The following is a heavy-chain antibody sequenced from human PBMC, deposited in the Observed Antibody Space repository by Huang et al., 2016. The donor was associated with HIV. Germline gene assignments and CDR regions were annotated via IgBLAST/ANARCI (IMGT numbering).Heavy chain of an antibody. CDR1: GFIFISYA. V-gene: IGHV3-30-3*01. J-gene: IGHJ4*02. Sequence: QVQLVESGGGVVQPGRSRRLSCGFSGFIFISYALHWVRQAPVEGLEWVSLISDDRSNKYYADSVKGRFTITRDNSKNTLSLQRKSLRGEDTAMYYCARGFLNDLGELVSVYWGQGTLVTVSS. CDR3: ARGFLNDLGELVSVY. CDR2: ISDDRSNK. D-gene: IGHD3-3*01.